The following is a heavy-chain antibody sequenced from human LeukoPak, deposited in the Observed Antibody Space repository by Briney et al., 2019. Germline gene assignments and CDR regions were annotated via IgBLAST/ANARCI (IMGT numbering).Heavy chain of an antibody. CDR3: AKDVGYCSGGSCSPFDY. J-gene: IGHJ4*02. Sequence: GGSLRLSCAASGFTFSSYSMNWVRQAPGKGLEWVSSISSSSSYIYYADSVKGRFTISRDNAKNSLYLQMNSLRAEDTAVYYCAKDVGYCSGGSCSPFDYWGQGTLVTVSS. D-gene: IGHD2-15*01. CDR2: ISSSSSYI. V-gene: IGHV3-21*04. CDR1: GFTFSSYS.